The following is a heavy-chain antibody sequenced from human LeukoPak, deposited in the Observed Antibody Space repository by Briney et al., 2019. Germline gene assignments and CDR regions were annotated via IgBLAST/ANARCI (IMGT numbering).Heavy chain of an antibody. CDR1: GYTFTGYY. CDR3: ARALLGDYVGNWFDP. D-gene: IGHD4-17*01. CDR2: INPNSGGT. V-gene: IGHV1-2*02. Sequence: ASVKVSCKASGYTFTGYYIHRVRQAPGQGLEWMGWINPNSGGTNYAQKFQGRVTMTRDTSISTAYMELSRLRSDDTAVYYCARALLGDYVGNWFDPWGQGTLVTVSS. J-gene: IGHJ5*02.